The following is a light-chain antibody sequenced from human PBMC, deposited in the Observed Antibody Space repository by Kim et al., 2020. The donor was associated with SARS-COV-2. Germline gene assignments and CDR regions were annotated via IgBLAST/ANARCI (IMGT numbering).Light chain of an antibody. V-gene: IGLV2-14*03. CDR3: SSHTTSSTYV. CDR1: GSDVGGYNS. Sequence: MTTACTGTGSDVGGYNSVSWYQQHPGKAPKLMIYDVSERASGVSNRFSGSQSGNTASLTISGLRAEDEADYYCSSHTTSSTYVFGFGTKVTVL. CDR2: DVS. J-gene: IGLJ1*01.